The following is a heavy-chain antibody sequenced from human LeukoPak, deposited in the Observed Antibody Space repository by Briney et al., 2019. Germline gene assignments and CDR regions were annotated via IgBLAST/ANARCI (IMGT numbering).Heavy chain of an antibody. V-gene: IGHV4-59*01. D-gene: IGHD3-22*01. CDR2: IYYSGST. J-gene: IGHJ4*02. CDR3: ARTSYDSSGYYYY. CDR1: GGSISSYY. Sequence: KTSETLSLTCTVSGGSISSYYWSRIRQPPGKGLEWIGYIYYSGSTNYNPSLKSRVTISVDTSKNQFSLKLSSVTAADTAVYYCARTSYDSSGYYYYWGQGTLVTVSS.